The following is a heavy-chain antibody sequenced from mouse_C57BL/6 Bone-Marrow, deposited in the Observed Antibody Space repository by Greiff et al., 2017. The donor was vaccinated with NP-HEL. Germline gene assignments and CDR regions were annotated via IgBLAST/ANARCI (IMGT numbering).Heavy chain of an antibody. Sequence: VQLQQSGPGLVQPSQSLSITCTVSGFSLTSYGVHWVRQSPGKGLEWLGVIWRGGSTDYNAAFMSRLSITKDNSKSQVFFKMNSLQADDSAIYYCAKKGGGYLAWFAYWGQGTLVTVSA. J-gene: IGHJ3*01. CDR3: AKKGGGYLAWFAY. D-gene: IGHD2-2*01. CDR2: IWRGGST. V-gene: IGHV2-5*01. CDR1: GFSLTSYG.